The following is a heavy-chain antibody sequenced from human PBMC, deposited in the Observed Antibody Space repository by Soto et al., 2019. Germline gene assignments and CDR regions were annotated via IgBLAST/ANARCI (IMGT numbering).Heavy chain of an antibody. V-gene: IGHV4-39*01. Sequence: SETLSLTCTVSGGSISSSSYYWGWIRQPPGKGLEWIGSIYYSGSTYYNPSLKSRVTISVDTSKNQFSLKPSSVTAADTAVYYCARHRERRGDFDYWGQGTLVTVSS. D-gene: IGHD1-1*01. CDR3: ARHRERRGDFDY. J-gene: IGHJ4*02. CDR1: GGSISSSSYY. CDR2: IYYSGST.